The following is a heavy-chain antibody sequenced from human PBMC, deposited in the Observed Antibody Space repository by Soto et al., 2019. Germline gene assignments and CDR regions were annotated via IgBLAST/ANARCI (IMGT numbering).Heavy chain of an antibody. V-gene: IGHV5-51*01. CDR2: IYPGDSHT. Sequence: GESLKISCKGSGYSFTIYCIAWVRQMPGKGLEWMGIIYPGDSHTRYSPSFQGQVTISADKSISTAYLQWSSLKASDTAIYYCARVYDSSGDPNWFDPWGQGTLVTVSS. J-gene: IGHJ5*02. D-gene: IGHD3-22*01. CDR1: GYSFTIYC. CDR3: ARVYDSSGDPNWFDP.